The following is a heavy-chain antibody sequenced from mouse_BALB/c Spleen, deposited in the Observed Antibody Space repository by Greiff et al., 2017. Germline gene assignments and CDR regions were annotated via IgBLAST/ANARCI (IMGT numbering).Heavy chain of an antibody. V-gene: IGHV5-17*02. J-gene: IGHJ2*01. Sequence: EVKLMESGGGLVQPGGSRKLSCAASGFTFSSFGMHWVRQAPEKGLEWVAYISSGSSTIYYADTVKGRFTISRDNPKNTLFLQMTSLRSEDTAMYYCASGNYRTDFDYWGQGTTLTVSS. CDR2: ISSGSSTI. CDR3: ASGNYRTDFDY. D-gene: IGHD2-1*01. CDR1: GFTFSSFG.